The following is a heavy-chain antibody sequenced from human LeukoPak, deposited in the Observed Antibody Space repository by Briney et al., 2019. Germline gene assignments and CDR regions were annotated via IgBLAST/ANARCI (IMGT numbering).Heavy chain of an antibody. CDR1: GFTFSSYS. CDR3: AKDIAQGYTFGSIEQDY. J-gene: IGHJ4*02. CDR2: ISESGSGT. Sequence: PGGSLRLSCAASGFTFSSYSMNWVRQAPGKGLEWVSAISESGSGTYYADSVKGRFTISRDNSKDTLSLQMNSLRAEDTAVYHCAKDIAQGYTFGSIEQDYWGQGTLVTVSS. D-gene: IGHD5-18*01. V-gene: IGHV3-23*01.